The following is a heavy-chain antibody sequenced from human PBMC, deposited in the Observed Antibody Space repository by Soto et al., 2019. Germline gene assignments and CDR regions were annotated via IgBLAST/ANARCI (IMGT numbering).Heavy chain of an antibody. CDR3: ARIGYCSGGSCYYYYYGMDV. Sequence: QVQLVQSGAEVKKPGSSVKVSCKASGGTFSSYAISWVRQAPGQGLEWMGGIIPIFGTANYAQKFQGRVTITSDESTSTAYMELSSLTSEDTAVYYCARIGYCSGGSCYYYYYGMDVWGQGTTVTVSS. J-gene: IGHJ6*02. V-gene: IGHV1-69*01. CDR1: GGTFSSYA. D-gene: IGHD2-15*01. CDR2: IIPIFGTA.